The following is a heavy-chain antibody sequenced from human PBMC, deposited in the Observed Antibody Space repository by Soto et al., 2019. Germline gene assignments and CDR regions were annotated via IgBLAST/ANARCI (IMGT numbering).Heavy chain of an antibody. CDR1: GGSISSGDYY. Sequence: PSETLSLTCTVSGGSISSGDYYWSWIRQPPGKGLEWIGYIYYSGSTYYNPSLKSRVTISVDTSKNQFSLKLSSVTAADTAVYYCARGGRYCSSTSCYAHAFDIWGQGTMVT. V-gene: IGHV4-30-4*01. CDR3: ARGGRYCSSTSCYAHAFDI. J-gene: IGHJ3*02. CDR2: IYYSGST. D-gene: IGHD2-2*01.